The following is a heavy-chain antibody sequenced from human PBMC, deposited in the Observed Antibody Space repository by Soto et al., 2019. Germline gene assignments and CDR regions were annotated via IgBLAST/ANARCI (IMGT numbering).Heavy chain of an antibody. CDR2: IIPIFRTP. V-gene: IGHV1-69*12. Sequence: VLLVQAGAEVKQPGSSVKVSCKASGGTISTYAITWVRQAPGQGLEWVGGIIPIFRTPNYAQNLQGRVTITADDSTSTAYMVLSNLRSEDTAVYYCARGDGDNNAFDIWGQGTVVTVSS. CDR1: GGTISTYA. CDR3: ARGDGDNNAFDI. J-gene: IGHJ3*02. D-gene: IGHD1-20*01.